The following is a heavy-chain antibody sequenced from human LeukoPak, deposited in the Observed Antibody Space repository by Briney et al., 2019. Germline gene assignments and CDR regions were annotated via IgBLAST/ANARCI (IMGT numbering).Heavy chain of an antibody. V-gene: IGHV3-11*04. CDR2: ITSSGRTV. CDR1: GFTYSDSS. CDR3: ARLGSSVEWGVYYYYYYMAV. D-gene: IGHD3-10*01. J-gene: IGHJ6*03. Sequence: GGSLRLSCAASGFTYSDSSMTWIRQAPGKGLEWLSNITSSGRTVYYADSVRGRFTVSRDNAKNLLYLQMNSLTAEDTAVYYCARLGSSVEWGVYYYYYYMAVGGKGPTVTVSS.